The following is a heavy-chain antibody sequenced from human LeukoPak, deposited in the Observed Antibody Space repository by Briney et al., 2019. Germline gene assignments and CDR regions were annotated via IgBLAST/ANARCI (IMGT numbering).Heavy chain of an antibody. Sequence: GGSLRLSCAASVSGFTFSNAWMSGVRQGPGKGLEWVVRIKRKTDVGTTDYGAPVKGRFTISRDDSKKTQYLQMNSLKTEEQPVYYCTTAFFGCTSTSCYEAYYYYGMDVWGKGTTVTVSS. V-gene: IGHV3-15*01. J-gene: IGHJ6*04. D-gene: IGHD2-2*01. CDR1: GFTFSNAW. CDR3: TTAFFGCTSTSCYEAYYYYGMDV. CDR2: IKRKTDVGTT.